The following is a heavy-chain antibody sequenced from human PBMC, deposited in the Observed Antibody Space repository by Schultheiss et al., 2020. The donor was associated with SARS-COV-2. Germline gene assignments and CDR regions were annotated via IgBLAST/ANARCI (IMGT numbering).Heavy chain of an antibody. CDR2: MNPNRGNT. J-gene: IGHJ4*02. V-gene: IGHV1-8*01. CDR1: GYTFTSYD. Sequence: ASVKVSCKASGYTFTSYDLNWVRQAIGQGLEWIGWMNPNRGNTGYAQKFQGRVTMNRNTSKSTAYLELSSLRSEETDVYYCARGVVGDLPFDYWGQGTLVTVSS. D-gene: IGHD3-3*01. CDR3: ARGVVGDLPFDY.